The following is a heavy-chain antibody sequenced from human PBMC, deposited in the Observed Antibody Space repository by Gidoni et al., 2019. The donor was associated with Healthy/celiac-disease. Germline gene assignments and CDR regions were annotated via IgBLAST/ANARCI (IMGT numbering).Heavy chain of an antibody. CDR1: GGSFSGYY. Sequence: QVQLQQWGAGLLKPSETRSLTCAVYGGSFSGYYWSLIRQPPGKGLEWIGGINHSRSTDYNPSVKSRVTTSVDTSKTQFSLMLSAVTAADTAVYYCAMDARLGIRLYFDLWGRGTLVTVSS. CDR2: INHSRST. CDR3: AMDARLGIRLYFDL. D-gene: IGHD7-27*01. V-gene: IGHV4-34*01. J-gene: IGHJ2*01.